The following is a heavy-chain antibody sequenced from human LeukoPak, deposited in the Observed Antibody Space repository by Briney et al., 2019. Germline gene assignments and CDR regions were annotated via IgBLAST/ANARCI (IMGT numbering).Heavy chain of an antibody. CDR2: IKQDGSEK. Sequence: GGSLRLSCAASGFTFSSYWMSWVRQAPGKGLEWVANIKQDGSEKYYVDSVKGRFTISRDNAKNSLYLQMNSLRAEDTAVYYCARDHSSGWFDTAEYFQHWGQGTLVTVSS. CDR3: ARDHSSGWFDTAEYFQH. D-gene: IGHD6-19*01. V-gene: IGHV3-7*01. CDR1: GFTFSSYW. J-gene: IGHJ1*01.